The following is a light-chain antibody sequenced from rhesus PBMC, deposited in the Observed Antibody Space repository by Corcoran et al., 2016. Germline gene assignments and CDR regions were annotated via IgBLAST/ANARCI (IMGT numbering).Light chain of an antibody. CDR3: VQAIAFPYS. CDR1: QSLLHSNGNTS. V-gene: IGKV2-72*01. CDR2: GGS. J-gene: IGKJ2*01. Sequence: DIVMTQTPLSLPITPGEPASISCRSSQSLLHSNGNTSLHWYLQKPGQSPQLLIYGGSNRASGVPDRFRGSGSGTDFTLKSSKVEAEDVGVYYCVQAIAFPYSFGQGTKVEIK.